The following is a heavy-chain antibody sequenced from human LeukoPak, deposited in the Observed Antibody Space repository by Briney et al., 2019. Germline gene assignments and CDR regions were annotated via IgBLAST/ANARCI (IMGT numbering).Heavy chain of an antibody. CDR2: IIPIFGTA. J-gene: IGHJ6*03. CDR3: ARVRIAARLRGHYYCYYYMDV. V-gene: IGHV1-69*13. D-gene: IGHD6-6*01. CDR1: GGTFSSYA. Sequence: GASVKVSCKASGGTFSSYAISWVRQAPGQGLEWMGGIIPIFGTANYAQKFQGRVTITADESTSTAYMELSSLRSEDTAVYYCARVRIAARLRGHYYCYYYMDVWGKGTTVTVSS.